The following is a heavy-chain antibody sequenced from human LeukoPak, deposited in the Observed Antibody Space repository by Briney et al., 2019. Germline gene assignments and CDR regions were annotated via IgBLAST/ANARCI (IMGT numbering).Heavy chain of an antibody. J-gene: IGHJ3*02. CDR3: ARLYSGSYEGAFDI. D-gene: IGHD1-26*01. CDR2: IYYSGST. Sequence: SETLSLTCTVSGGSISSYYWSWIRQPPGKGLEWIGYIYYSGSTNYNPSLKSRVTISVDTSKNQFSLKLSSVTAADTAVYYCARLYSGSYEGAFDIWGQGTMVTVSS. CDR1: GGSISSYY. V-gene: IGHV4-59*08.